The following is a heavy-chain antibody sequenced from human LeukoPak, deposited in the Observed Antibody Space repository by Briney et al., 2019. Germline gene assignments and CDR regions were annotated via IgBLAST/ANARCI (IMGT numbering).Heavy chain of an antibody. Sequence: SETLSLTCTVSGGSVSSGSYYWSWIRQPPGKGLEWIGYIYYSGSTNYNPSLKSRVTISIDASKNQFSLKLSSVTAADTAVYYCAREHNWGYYFDYWGQGTLVTVSS. CDR1: GGSVSSGSYY. CDR3: AREHNWGYYFDY. V-gene: IGHV4-61*01. CDR2: IYYSGST. D-gene: IGHD3-16*01. J-gene: IGHJ4*02.